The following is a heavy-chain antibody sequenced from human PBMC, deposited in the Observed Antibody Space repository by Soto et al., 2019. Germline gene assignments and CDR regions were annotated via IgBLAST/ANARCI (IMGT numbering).Heavy chain of an antibody. Sequence: QVQLVQSGAEVKKPGSSVKVSCKASGGTFSSYAISWVRQAPGQGLEWMGGIIPTFGTANYAQKFQGRVTIDADKCTSSAYMELRSLRSEDTAVYYCARVGDYDFWSGYYKGNWFDPWGQGTLVTVSS. D-gene: IGHD3-3*01. J-gene: IGHJ5*02. CDR2: IIPTFGTA. CDR1: GGTFSSYA. V-gene: IGHV1-69*06. CDR3: ARVGDYDFWSGYYKGNWFDP.